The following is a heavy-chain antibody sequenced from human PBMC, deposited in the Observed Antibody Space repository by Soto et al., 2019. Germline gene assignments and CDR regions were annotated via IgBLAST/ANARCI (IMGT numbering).Heavy chain of an antibody. CDR3: ARVEYSSSSSFDY. V-gene: IGHV1-69*13. J-gene: IGHJ4*02. Sequence: APVKVSCKASGGTFSSYAISWVRQAPGQGLEWMGGIIPIFGTANYAQKFQGRVTITADESTSTAYMELSSLRSEDTAVYYCARVEYSSSSSFDYWGQGTLVTVSS. CDR2: IIPIFGTA. CDR1: GGTFSSYA. D-gene: IGHD6-6*01.